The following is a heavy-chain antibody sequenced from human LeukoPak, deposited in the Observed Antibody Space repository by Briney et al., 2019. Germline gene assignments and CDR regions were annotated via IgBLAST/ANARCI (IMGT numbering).Heavy chain of an antibody. V-gene: IGHV5-51*01. CDR3: ASSIVVVPAAIDAGAFDI. D-gene: IGHD2-2*02. CDR1: GYSFTSYW. Sequence: GESLKISFQGSGYSFTSYWIGWVRPMPGKGLEWMGIIYPGDSDTRYSPSFQGQVTISADKSISTAYLQWSSLKASDTAMYYCASSIVVVPAAIDAGAFDIWGQGTMVTVSS. CDR2: IYPGDSDT. J-gene: IGHJ3*02.